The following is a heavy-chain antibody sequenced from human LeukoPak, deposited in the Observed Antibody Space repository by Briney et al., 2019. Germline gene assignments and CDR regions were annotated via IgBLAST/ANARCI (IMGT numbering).Heavy chain of an antibody. D-gene: IGHD2/OR15-2a*01. CDR2: IYVGGST. CDR3: ARESHTTLFDY. J-gene: IGHJ4*02. CDR1: GFTFRSYG. Sequence: GGSLRLSCAASGFTFRSYGMHWVRQAPGKGLEWVSIIYVGGSTYYADSVKGRFTISRDNSKNTLYLQMNSLRADDTAVYYCARESHTTLFDYWGQGTLVTVSS. V-gene: IGHV3-66*01.